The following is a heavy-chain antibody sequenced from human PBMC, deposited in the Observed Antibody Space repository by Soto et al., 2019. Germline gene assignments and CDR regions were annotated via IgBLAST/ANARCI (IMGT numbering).Heavy chain of an antibody. D-gene: IGHD3-22*01. CDR3: ARLTYYYDSSGYSLFDY. Sequence: PSETLSLTCTVSGGSISSYYWSWIRQPPGKGLEWIGYIYYSGSTNYNPSLKSRVTISVDTSKNQFSLKLSSVTAADTAVYYCARLTYYYDSSGYSLFDYWGQGTLVTVS. V-gene: IGHV4-59*08. CDR2: IYYSGST. J-gene: IGHJ4*02. CDR1: GGSISSYY.